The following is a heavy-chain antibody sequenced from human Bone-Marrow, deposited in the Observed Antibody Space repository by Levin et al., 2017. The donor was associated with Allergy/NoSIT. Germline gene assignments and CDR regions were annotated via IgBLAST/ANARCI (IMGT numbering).Heavy chain of an antibody. V-gene: IGHV3-48*02. D-gene: IGHD6-13*01. J-gene: IGHJ4*02. Sequence: GESLKISGAASGFTFSSSHMNWVRQAPGKGLEWISFIEYDGRATHYADSVRGRFTISRDDAKNSLSLQMNSLRDEDTAVYYCVRAASAWYTFDDWGQGALVTVSS. CDR1: GFTFSSSH. CDR2: IEYDGRAT. CDR3: VRAASAWYTFDD.